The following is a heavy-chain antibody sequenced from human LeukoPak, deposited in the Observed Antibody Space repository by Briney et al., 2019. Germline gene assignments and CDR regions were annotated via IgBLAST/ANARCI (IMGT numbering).Heavy chain of an antibody. Sequence: SETLSLTCTVSGGSISSSSYYWGRIRQPPGTGLEWIGSIYYSGSTYYNPSLKSRVTISVDTSKNQFSLKLSSVTAADTAVYYCARLRIVGATYNWFDPWGQGTLVTVSS. CDR2: IYYSGST. CDR3: ARLRIVGATYNWFDP. CDR1: GGSISSSSYY. V-gene: IGHV4-39*01. J-gene: IGHJ5*02. D-gene: IGHD1-26*01.